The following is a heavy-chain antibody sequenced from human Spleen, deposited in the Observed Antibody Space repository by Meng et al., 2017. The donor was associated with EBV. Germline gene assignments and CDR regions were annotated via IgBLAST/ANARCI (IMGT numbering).Heavy chain of an antibody. D-gene: IGHD6-19*01. CDR1: GDSISSFYY. CDR2: VHYTGST. J-gene: IGHJ5*02. Sequence: REARESGPGQVKPSETLSLTCTVSGDSISSFYYWGWIRQPPGRGLEWIGSVHYTGSTYYSPSLKSRVTVSVDTSKNQFSLRLTSVTAADTAVYYCARPFPSWQSPRLDPFGAWGQGTLVTVSS. V-gene: IGHV4-39*01. CDR3: ARPFPSWQSPRLDPFGA.